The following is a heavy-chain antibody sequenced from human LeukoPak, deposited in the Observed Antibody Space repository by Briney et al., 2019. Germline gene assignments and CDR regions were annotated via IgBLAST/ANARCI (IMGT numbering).Heavy chain of an antibody. CDR2: ISGSGGST. CDR1: GFTISSYW. Sequence: GGSLRLSCAASGFTISSYWMSWVRQAPGKGLEWVSAISGSGGSTYYADSVKGRFTISRDNSKNTLYLQMNSLRAEDTAVYYCAKDHIFGEVKPYYFDYWGQGTLVTVSS. CDR3: AKDHIFGEVKPYYFDY. D-gene: IGHD3-16*01. J-gene: IGHJ4*02. V-gene: IGHV3-23*01.